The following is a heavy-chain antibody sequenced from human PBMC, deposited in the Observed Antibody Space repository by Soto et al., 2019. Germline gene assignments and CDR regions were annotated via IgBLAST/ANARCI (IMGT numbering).Heavy chain of an antibody. Sequence: QVQLVESGGGVVQPGRSLRLSCAASGFTVSSYGMHWVRQAPGKGLEWVEVIWNGGSNNYYDDSVKGRVTISRDNYKTKLYLQINSLRAEDTAVDYCARERAWNGNSNWFDAWGQGTPVTVSS. CDR2: IWNGGSNN. CDR1: GFTVSSYG. CDR3: ARERAWNGNSNWFDA. V-gene: IGHV3-33*01. J-gene: IGHJ5*02. D-gene: IGHD1-1*01.